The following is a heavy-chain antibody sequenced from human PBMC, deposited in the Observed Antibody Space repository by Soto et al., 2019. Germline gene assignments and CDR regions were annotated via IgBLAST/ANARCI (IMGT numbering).Heavy chain of an antibody. J-gene: IGHJ6*02. Sequence: SQTLSLTCAISGDSVSSNSAAWNWIRQSPSRGLEWLGRTYYRSKWYNDYAVSVKSRITINPDTSKNQFSLQLSSVTPEDTAVYYCARDIGWNDGVGYYYYGMDVWGQGTTVTVSS. CDR2: TYYRSKWYN. CDR3: ARDIGWNDGVGYYYYGMDV. V-gene: IGHV6-1*01. D-gene: IGHD1-1*01. CDR1: GDSVSSNSAA.